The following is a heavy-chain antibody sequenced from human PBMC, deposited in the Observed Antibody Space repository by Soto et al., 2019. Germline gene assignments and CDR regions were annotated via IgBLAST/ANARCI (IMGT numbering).Heavy chain of an antibody. CDR2: IYNGGST. D-gene: IGHD7-27*01. V-gene: IGHV4-30-4*01. Sequence: QVQLQESGPGLVQPSQTLSLTCTVSGDSISSGDYCWSWIRQPPDKGLEWIGHIYNGGSTYNNPSLKCRIPITVDTSKTQFSVKQSCVTAAHTAVYLCARGPSGDKVGSWGQGTLVTVSS. J-gene: IGHJ4*02. CDR3: ARGPSGDKVGS. CDR1: GDSISSGDYC.